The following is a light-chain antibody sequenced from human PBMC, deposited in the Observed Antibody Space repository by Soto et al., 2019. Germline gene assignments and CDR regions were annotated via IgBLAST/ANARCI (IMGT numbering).Light chain of an antibody. Sequence: EIGLTQAPATLSLSPGERATLSCTASQSVSSYLAWYQQKPGQAPRLLIYDASNWSTGIPARFSGSESGTAFTLTISSPEPNAFAVSYCQQHSNWIFTFGRGTKVDIK. V-gene: IGKV3-11*01. J-gene: IGKJ3*01. CDR2: DAS. CDR1: QSVSSY. CDR3: QQHSNWIFT.